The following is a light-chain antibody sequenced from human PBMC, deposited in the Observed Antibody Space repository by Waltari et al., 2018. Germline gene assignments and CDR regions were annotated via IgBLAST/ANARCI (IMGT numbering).Light chain of an antibody. CDR3: QQSYSSPPFT. CDR2: ATS. Sequence: DIQMTQSPSPLSASVGDRVTITCRANQTISSYFNWYQQQPGKAPRLLIYATSSLQSGVPSRFSDSRSGTDFTLTISSLHPEDFATYYCQQSYSSPPFTFGPGTKVDIK. V-gene: IGKV1-39*01. J-gene: IGKJ3*01. CDR1: QTISSY.